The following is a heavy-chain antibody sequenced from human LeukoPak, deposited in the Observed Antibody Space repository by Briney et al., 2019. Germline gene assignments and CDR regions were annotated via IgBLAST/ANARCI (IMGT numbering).Heavy chain of an antibody. CDR1: GGSISYYY. J-gene: IGHJ4*02. D-gene: IGHD3-10*02. Sequence: SETLSLTCTVSGGSISYYYWSWIRQPPGKGLEWIGEINHSGSTNYNPSLKSRVTISVDTSNNQFSLKLSSVTAADTAVYYCARGRNHYVLDYWGQGTLATVSS. CDR2: INHSGST. V-gene: IGHV4-34*01. CDR3: ARGRNHYVLDY.